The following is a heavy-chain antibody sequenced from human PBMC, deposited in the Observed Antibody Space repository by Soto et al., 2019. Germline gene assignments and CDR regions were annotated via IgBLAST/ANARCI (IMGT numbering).Heavy chain of an antibody. CDR1: GGYFSGYY. Sequence: SETLSLTCAVYGGYFSGYYWSWIRQPPGKGLEWIGEINHSGSTNYNPSLKSRVTISVDTSKNQFSLKLSSVTAADTAVYYCARDRLRITMVRGVPWFDPWGQGTLVTV. CDR2: INHSGST. V-gene: IGHV4-34*01. J-gene: IGHJ5*02. D-gene: IGHD3-10*01. CDR3: ARDRLRITMVRGVPWFDP.